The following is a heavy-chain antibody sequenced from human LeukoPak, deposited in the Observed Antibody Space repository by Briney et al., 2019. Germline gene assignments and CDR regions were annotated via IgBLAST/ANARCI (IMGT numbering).Heavy chain of an antibody. CDR3: ARDYSSGYYYTA. V-gene: IGHV3-53*01. J-gene: IGHJ5*02. CDR2: IYSGGST. CDR1: GFTVSSNY. Sequence: GGSLRLSCTASGFTVSSNYMSWVRQAPGKGLEWVSVIYSGGSTYYADSVKGRFTISRDNSKNTLYLQMNSLRAEDTAVYYCARDYSSGYYYTAWGQGTLVTVSS. D-gene: IGHD3-22*01.